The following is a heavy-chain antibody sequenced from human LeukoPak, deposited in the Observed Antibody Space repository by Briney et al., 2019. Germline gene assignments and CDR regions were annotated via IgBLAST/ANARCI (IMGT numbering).Heavy chain of an antibody. J-gene: IGHJ4*02. D-gene: IGHD2/OR15-2a*01. CDR3: ATRIGGGPSYYFDY. V-gene: IGHV4-4*07. CDR1: GGSISSYY. Sequence: SETLSLTCTVSGGSISSYYWSWIRQPAGKGLEWIGRIHTTGSTNYNPSLNSRVTMSLDTSKNQFSLQLTSVTAADTAVYFCATRIGGGPSYYFDYWGQGSLVTVSS. CDR2: IHTTGST.